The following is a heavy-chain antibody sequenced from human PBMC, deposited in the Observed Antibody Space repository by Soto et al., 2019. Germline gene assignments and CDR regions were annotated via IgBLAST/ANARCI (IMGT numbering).Heavy chain of an antibody. D-gene: IGHD6-13*01. CDR1: GYSFTSYL. CDR2: IDHSDSYT. V-gene: IGHV5-10-1*01. Sequence: GESLKISCKGSGYSFTSYLISWVRQMPGKGLEWMGRIDHSDSYTKYSPSFQGHVTISADRSISTAYLQWSSLKASDTAMYCCARHRSSSSWDLGPYYDYYYGLDVWGQGTPVTVSS. CDR3: ARHRSSSSWDLGPYYDYYYGLDV. J-gene: IGHJ6*02.